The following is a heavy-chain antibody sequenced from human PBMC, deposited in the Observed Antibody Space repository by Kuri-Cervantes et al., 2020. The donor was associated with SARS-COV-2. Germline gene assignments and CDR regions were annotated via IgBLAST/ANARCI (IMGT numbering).Heavy chain of an antibody. J-gene: IGHJ2*01. CDR3: ARTMIVVVIPWYFDL. CDR1: GGSISSSSYY. D-gene: IGHD3-22*01. CDR2: IYYSGST. V-gene: IGHV4-39*01. Sequence: ESLKISCTVSGGSISSSSYYWGWIRQPPGKGLEWTGSIYYSGSTYYNPSLKSRVTISVDTSKNQFSLKLSSVTAADTAVYYCARTMIVVVIPWYFDLWGRGTLVTVSS.